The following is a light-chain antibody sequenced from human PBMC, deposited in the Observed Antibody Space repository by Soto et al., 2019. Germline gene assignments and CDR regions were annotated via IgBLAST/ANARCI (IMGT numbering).Light chain of an antibody. V-gene: IGKV3-20*01. CDR2: GAS. CDR1: QSVSSSY. J-gene: IGKJ4*01. Sequence: DNVLTQSPDTLSVSPGDRATLSCRASQSVSSSYLAWYQQKPGQAPRLLIYGASSRATGIPDRFSGSGSGTDFTLTISGLQPEDFASYYCQQCYSPPLSFGGGTKVDI. CDR3: QQCYSPPLS.